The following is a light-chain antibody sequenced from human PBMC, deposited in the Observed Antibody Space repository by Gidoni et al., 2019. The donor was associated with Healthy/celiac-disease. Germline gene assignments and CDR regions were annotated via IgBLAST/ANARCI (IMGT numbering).Light chain of an antibody. CDR3: SSYTSSSTVV. Sequence: QSALTQPASVSGSPGPSITISCTGTRSDVGGYNYVSWYQKHPGQAPKLMIYDVSNRPSGVSNRFSGSKSGNTASLTISGLQAEDEADYYCSSYTSSSTVVFGGGTKLTVL. CDR1: RSDVGGYNY. J-gene: IGLJ2*01. CDR2: DVS. V-gene: IGLV2-14*01.